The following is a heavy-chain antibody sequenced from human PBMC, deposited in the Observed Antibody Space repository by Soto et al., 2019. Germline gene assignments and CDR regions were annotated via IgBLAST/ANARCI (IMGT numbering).Heavy chain of an antibody. CDR2: IYPGDSDT. CDR1: GYSFTSYW. J-gene: IGHJ6*02. D-gene: IGHD4-17*01. CDR3: ARQTDYGDYPGNYHYGMDV. V-gene: IGHV5-51*01. Sequence: GESLKSSCKGSGYSFTSYWIGWVRQMPGKGLEWMGIIYPGDSDTRYSPSFQGQVTISADKSISTAYLQWSSLKASDTAMYYCARQTDYGDYPGNYHYGMDVWGQGTTVTVSS.